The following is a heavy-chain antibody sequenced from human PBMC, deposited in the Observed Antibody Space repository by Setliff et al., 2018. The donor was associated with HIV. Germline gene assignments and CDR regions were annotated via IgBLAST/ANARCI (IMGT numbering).Heavy chain of an antibody. J-gene: IGHJ4*02. CDR3: AGSYGSSWFGPFDY. Sequence: LSLTCSVSGASISSSSNSWGWIRQPPGKGLEWIGSLYSSGRTYYKSSLKSRVNISVDASRNQFSLRLDSLTAADTAIYYCAGSYGSSWFGPFDYWGQGTLVTVSS. V-gene: IGHV4-39*01. CDR1: GASISSSSNS. CDR2: LYSSGRT. D-gene: IGHD6-13*01.